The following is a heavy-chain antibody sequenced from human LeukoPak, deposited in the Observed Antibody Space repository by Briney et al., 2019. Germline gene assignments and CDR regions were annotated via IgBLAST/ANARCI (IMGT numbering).Heavy chain of an antibody. Sequence: GGSLRLSCAASGFTFSSYSMNWVRQAPGKGLEWVSSISSSSSYIYYADSVKGRFTISRDNAKNSLYLQMNSLRAEDTAVYYCARDGVRGVGQDYWGQGTLVTVSS. CDR2: ISSSSSYI. V-gene: IGHV3-21*01. J-gene: IGHJ4*02. CDR1: GFTFSSYS. D-gene: IGHD3-10*02. CDR3: ARDGVRGVGQDY.